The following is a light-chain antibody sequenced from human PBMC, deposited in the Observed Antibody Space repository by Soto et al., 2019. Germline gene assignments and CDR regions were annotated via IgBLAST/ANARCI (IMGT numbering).Light chain of an antibody. CDR2: DVS. Sequence: SVLTQPASVSGSPGQSITISCTGTSSDVGGYNYVSWYQQHPDKAPKLMIYDVSNRPSGVSNRSSGSKSGNTASLTISALQAEDETDYYCCSYTSHNTYVFGTGTKVTVL. CDR3: CSYTSHNTYV. J-gene: IGLJ1*01. V-gene: IGLV2-14*01. CDR1: SSDVGGYNY.